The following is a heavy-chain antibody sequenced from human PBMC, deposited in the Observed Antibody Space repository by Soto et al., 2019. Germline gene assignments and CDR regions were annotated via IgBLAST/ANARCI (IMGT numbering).Heavy chain of an antibody. CDR3: ARGRVAARGSYYYYMDV. Sequence: SETLSLTCAVYGGSFSGYYWSWIRQPPGKGLEWIGEINHSGSTNYNPSLKSRVTISVDTSKNQFSLKLSSVTAADTAVYYCARGRVAARGSYYYYMDVWGKGTTVTVSS. D-gene: IGHD6-6*01. CDR2: INHSGST. CDR1: GGSFSGYY. V-gene: IGHV4-34*01. J-gene: IGHJ6*03.